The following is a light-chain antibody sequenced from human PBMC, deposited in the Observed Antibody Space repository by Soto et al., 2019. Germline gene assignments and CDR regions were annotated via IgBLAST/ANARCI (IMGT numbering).Light chain of an antibody. J-gene: IGKJ1*01. Sequence: EILTTQSAATLSVSPGERATLSCRASQSVSSNVAWYQQKPGQAPRLLIYGASTRATGIPARFSGSGSGTEFTLTISSLQSEDFAVYYCQQNNNWLRTFGQGIKVDIK. V-gene: IGKV3-15*01. CDR2: GAS. CDR3: QQNNNWLRT. CDR1: QSVSSN.